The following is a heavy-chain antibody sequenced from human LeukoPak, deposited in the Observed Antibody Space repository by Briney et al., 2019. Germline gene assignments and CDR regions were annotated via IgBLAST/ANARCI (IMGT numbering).Heavy chain of an antibody. D-gene: IGHD1-26*01. Sequence: SETLSLTCTVSGGPISSYYWSWIRQPPGKALEWIGYIYYSGSTNYNPSLKSRVTISADTSKNQLSLRLSSETAADTAVYYCARNELSMFDYWGQGTLVTVSS. J-gene: IGHJ4*02. CDR1: GGPISSYY. CDR2: IYYSGST. V-gene: IGHV4-59*13. CDR3: ARNELSMFDY.